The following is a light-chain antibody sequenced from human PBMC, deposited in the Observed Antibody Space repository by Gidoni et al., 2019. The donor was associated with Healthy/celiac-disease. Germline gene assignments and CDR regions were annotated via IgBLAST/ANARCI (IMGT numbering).Light chain of an antibody. CDR3: QQYNSYSPEYT. CDR2: KAS. CDR1: QSISSW. V-gene: IGKV1-5*03. Sequence: DIQMTQSPSTLSASVGDRVTITCRASQSISSWLAWYQQKPGKAPKLLFYKASSLESGVPSRFSGSGSGTEFTLTISSLQPNDFATYYCQQYNSYSPEYTFGQGTKLEIK. J-gene: IGKJ2*01.